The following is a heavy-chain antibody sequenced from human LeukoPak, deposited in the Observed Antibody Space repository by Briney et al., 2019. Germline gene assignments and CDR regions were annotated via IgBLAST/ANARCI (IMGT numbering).Heavy chain of an antibody. Sequence: SETLSLTCTVSGGSISSYYWSWIRQPPGKGLEWIGYIYCSGSTNYNPSLKSRVTISVDTSKNQFSLKLSSVTAADTAVYYCARSTRGYSYPHWGQGTLVTVSS. CDR3: ARSTRGYSYPH. J-gene: IGHJ4*02. CDR2: IYCSGST. D-gene: IGHD5-18*01. V-gene: IGHV4-59*01. CDR1: GGSISSYY.